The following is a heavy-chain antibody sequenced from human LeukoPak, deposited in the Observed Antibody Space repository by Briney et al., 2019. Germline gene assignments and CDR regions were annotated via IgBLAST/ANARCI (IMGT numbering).Heavy chain of an antibody. V-gene: IGHV3-33*01. D-gene: IGHD1-26*01. J-gene: IGHJ4*02. Sequence: GRSLRLSCAASAFTFSSYDMHWVRQAPGKGLEWVALIWYDGSKKYYADSVNGRITISRDNSKNTPHLQVNSLRAEDTAVYYCASTPPRVEKWELPLTDWGQGTLVTVSS. CDR2: IWYDGSKK. CDR1: AFTFSSYD. CDR3: ASTPPRVEKWELPLTD.